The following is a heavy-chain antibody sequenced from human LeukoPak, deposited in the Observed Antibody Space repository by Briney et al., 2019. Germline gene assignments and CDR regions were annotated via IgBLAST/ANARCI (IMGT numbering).Heavy chain of an antibody. V-gene: IGHV3-21*04. CDR1: GFTFSNFG. CDR3: ARGYSTVDY. J-gene: IGHJ4*02. Sequence: PGGSLRLSCAASGFTFSNFGINWVRQAPGKGLEWVSSISSSSSYISYADSVKGRFTISRGNAKNSLDLQMNSLRAEDTAVYYCARGYSTVDYWGQGTLVTVSS. D-gene: IGHD1-26*01. CDR2: ISSSSSYI.